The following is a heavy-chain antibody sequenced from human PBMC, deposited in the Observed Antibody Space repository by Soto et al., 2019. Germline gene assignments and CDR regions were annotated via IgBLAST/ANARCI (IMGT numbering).Heavy chain of an antibody. CDR2: ISSDGDLR. CDR1: GFTFNNFA. CDR3: AKVRQRFLDILTGATNFDS. D-gene: IGHD3-9*01. Sequence: EVHLLGSGGDLVKPGGSLRLSCEVSGFTFNNFAMSWVRQSPGKGLEWVSTISSDGDLRHYAESVKGRFTICRDNSKTSLFLQMNILRAEHTALYFCAKVRQRFLDILTGATNFDSWGQGTLVTVSS. J-gene: IGHJ4*02. V-gene: IGHV3-23*01.